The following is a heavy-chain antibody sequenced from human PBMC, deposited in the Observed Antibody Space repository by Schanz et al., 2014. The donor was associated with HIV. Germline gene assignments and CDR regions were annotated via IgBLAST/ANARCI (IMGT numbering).Heavy chain of an antibody. V-gene: IGHV3-9*01. CDR1: GFTFDDYA. CDR3: EQDPLRQGYYYSAMHI. Sequence: EVQLVESGGNLVQPGRSLRLSCAASGFTFDDYAMHWVRQAPGKGLEWVSGISWNGITIGYADSVKGRFTISRDNAKTSMYLQMHNLTAAATALYSCEQDPLRQGYYYSAMHIWGQGTTVTVSS. J-gene: IGHJ6*02. D-gene: IGHD2-21*02. CDR2: ISWNGITI.